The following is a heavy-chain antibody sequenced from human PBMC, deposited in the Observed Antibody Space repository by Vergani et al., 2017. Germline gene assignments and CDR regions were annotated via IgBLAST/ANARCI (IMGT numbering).Heavy chain of an antibody. J-gene: IGHJ6*02. D-gene: IGHD6-13*01. V-gene: IGHV4-61*02. CDR1: GGSISSDSYY. CDR2: FYTGRGT. CDR3: ARDTNDSTSEPFLGLEMDV. Sequence: QVQLQESGPGLVKPSQTLSLTCTVSGGSISSDSYYWIRLRPPDGKGLVWIGHFYTGRGTSYNPSLKSRITISVDKSKNQFSLQLSSVTATDTSVYYCARDTNDSTSEPFLGLEMDVWGQGTTVTVSS.